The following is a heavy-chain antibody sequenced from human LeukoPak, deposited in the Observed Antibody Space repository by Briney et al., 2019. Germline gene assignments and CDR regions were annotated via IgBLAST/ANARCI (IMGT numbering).Heavy chain of an antibody. V-gene: IGHV3-11*01. J-gene: IGHJ4*02. CDR2: ISSSGSTI. CDR3: ARGSGGYESLNY. Sequence: PGGSLRLSCAASGFTFDDFAMHWVRQAPGKGLEWVSYISSSGSTIYYADSVKGRFTISRDNAKNSLYLQMNSLRAEDTAVYYCARGSGGYESLNYWGQGTLVTVSS. CDR1: GFTFDDFA. D-gene: IGHD5-12*01.